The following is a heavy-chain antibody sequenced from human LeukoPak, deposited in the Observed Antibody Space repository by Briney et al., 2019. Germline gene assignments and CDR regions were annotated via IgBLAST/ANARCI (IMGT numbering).Heavy chain of an antibody. CDR1: GYTFTGYY. V-gene: IGHV1-46*01. D-gene: IGHD3-22*01. J-gene: IGHJ4*02. CDR3: ARGNYYYDSSGYRHDY. CDR2: INPSGGST. Sequence: ASVKVSCKASGYTFTGYYMHWVRQAPGQGLEWMGIINPSGGSTSYAQKFQGRVTMTRDMSTSTVYMELSSLRSEDTAVYYCARGNYYYDSSGYRHDYWGQGTLVTVSS.